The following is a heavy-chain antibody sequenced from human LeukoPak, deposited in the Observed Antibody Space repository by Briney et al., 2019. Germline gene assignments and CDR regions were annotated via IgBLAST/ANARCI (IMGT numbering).Heavy chain of an antibody. V-gene: IGHV3-74*01. CDR2: INSDGRST. CDR1: GITFSSYW. J-gene: IGHJ4*02. D-gene: IGHD4-23*01. CDR3: ARSAYPGNSVIED. Sequence: GGSLRLSCAGSGITFSSYWMHWVRQAPGKGLVWVSRINSDGRSTNYADSVKGRCTISRDNAKNTLYLQMNSLRAEDTAVYYCARSAYPGNSVIEDWGRGTLVTVSS.